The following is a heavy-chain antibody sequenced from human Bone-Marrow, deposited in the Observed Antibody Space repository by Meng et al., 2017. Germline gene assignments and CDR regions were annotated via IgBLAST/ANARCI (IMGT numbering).Heavy chain of an antibody. CDR1: GFTVSSNY. CDR2: ISGSGGST. D-gene: IGHD2-2*01. CDR3: AKDLLVVVVPAAIPGWFDP. Sequence: GESLKISCAASGFTVSSNYMSWVRQAPGKGLEWVSAISGSGGSTYYADSVKGRFTISRDNSKNTLYLQMNSLRAEDTAVYYCAKDLLVVVVPAAIPGWFDPWGQGTRVTVSS. J-gene: IGHJ5*02. V-gene: IGHV3-23*01.